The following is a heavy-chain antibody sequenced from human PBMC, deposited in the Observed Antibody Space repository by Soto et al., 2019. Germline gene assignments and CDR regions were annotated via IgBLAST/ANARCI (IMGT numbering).Heavy chain of an antibody. V-gene: IGHV4-59*08. CDR2: IYYTGST. J-gene: IGHJ5*02. D-gene: IGHD4-4*01. CDR1: GGFIGNNY. CDR3: ASSYSNFAAGLDP. Sequence: PSETLSLTCTVSGGFIGNNYWSWIRQAPGKGLEWIGYIYYTGSTNYNPSFTSRLTLSIDTSKNQFSLKLTSVTAADTAVYYCASSYSNFAAGLDPWGTGNLVTVSS.